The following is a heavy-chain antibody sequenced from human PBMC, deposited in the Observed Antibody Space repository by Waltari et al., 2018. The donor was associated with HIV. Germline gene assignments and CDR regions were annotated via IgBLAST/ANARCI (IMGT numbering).Heavy chain of an antibody. CDR1: GILVGAYT. Sequence: QVQLVESGGGVVQPGRSLRLSCAASGILVGAYTMHWVRQAPGKGLEWLAVIAKDGTKKYYADSVKGRFTISRDNSKNALYLQMNSLTVEDTAVYYCARGIYCGSDCYSGLDAWGQGSLVTVSS. CDR3: ARGIYCGSDCYSGLDA. D-gene: IGHD2-21*02. V-gene: IGHV3-30-3*01. J-gene: IGHJ5*02. CDR2: IAKDGTKK.